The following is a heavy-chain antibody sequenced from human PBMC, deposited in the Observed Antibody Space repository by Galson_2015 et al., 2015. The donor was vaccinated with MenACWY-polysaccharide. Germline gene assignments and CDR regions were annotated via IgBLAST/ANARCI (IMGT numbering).Heavy chain of an antibody. V-gene: IGHV3-48*02. CDR2: ISSASGNI. J-gene: IGHJ4*02. Sequence: TPTPSRAAPGFARSTHHTHWARQAPGKGLEWVSSISSASGNIYYADYVKGRFTISRDNAKSLLYLQMNSLRDEDTAVYYCARGGSMDYWGQGTLATVSS. CDR3: ARGGSMDY. D-gene: IGHD2/OR15-2a*01. CDR1: GFARSTHH.